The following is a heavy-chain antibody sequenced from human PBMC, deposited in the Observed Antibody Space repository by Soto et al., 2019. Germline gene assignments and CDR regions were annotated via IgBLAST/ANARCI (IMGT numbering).Heavy chain of an antibody. V-gene: IGHV3-9*01. CDR2: ISWNSGSI. D-gene: IGHD3-22*01. J-gene: IGHJ1*01. CDR1: GFTFDDYA. CDR3: AKDGHYYDHKYFQH. Sequence: GGSLRLSCAASGFTFDDYAMHWVRQAPGKGLEWVSGISWNSGSIGYADSVKGRFTISRDNAKNSLYLQMNSLRAEDTALYYCAKDGHYYDHKYFQHWGQGTLVTVSS.